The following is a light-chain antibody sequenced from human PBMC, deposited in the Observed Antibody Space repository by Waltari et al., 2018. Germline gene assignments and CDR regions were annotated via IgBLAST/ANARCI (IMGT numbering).Light chain of an antibody. Sequence: QSVLTQPPSVSGTPGQRVTISCSGSTSNIGAGHDVHCYQHLPGTAPKLLIYGNNKRPSGVPDRVSGSKSGTSASLAITGLQADDEADYFCQSFDNMLSGGVVFGGGTKLAVL. CDR3: QSFDNMLSGGVV. CDR1: TSNIGAGHD. J-gene: IGLJ2*01. V-gene: IGLV1-40*01. CDR2: GNN.